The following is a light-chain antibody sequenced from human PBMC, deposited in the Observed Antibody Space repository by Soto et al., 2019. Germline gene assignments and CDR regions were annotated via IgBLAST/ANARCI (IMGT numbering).Light chain of an antibody. CDR1: QSISTS. CDR2: GAS. V-gene: IGKV3-20*01. CDR3: QQFGSSYT. Sequence: EIVLTQSPGTLSLSPGERATLSCRASQSISTSLAWYQLKVGQAPRLLIYGASRRATGIPDRFSGSGSGTDFILTISRLEPEDFAVYYCQQFGSSYTFGQGTKLEIK. J-gene: IGKJ2*01.